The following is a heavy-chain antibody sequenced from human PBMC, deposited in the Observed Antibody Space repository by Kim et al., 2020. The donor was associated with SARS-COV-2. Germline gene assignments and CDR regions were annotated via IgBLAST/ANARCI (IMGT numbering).Heavy chain of an antibody. CDR1: GFTFSSYS. J-gene: IGHJ4*02. V-gene: IGHV3-21*01. D-gene: IGHD2-21*02. CDR2: ISSSSSYI. Sequence: GGSLRLSCAASGFTFSSYSMNWVRQAPGKGLEWVSSISSSSSYIYYADSVKGRFTISRDNAKNSLYLQMNSLRAEDTAVYYCARDTGEYCGGDCYSDFDYWGQGTLVTVSS. CDR3: ARDTGEYCGGDCYSDFDY.